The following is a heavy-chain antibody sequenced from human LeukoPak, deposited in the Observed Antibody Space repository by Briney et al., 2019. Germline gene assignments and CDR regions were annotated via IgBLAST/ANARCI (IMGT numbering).Heavy chain of an antibody. V-gene: IGHV3-30*02. CDR1: GCTFSSYG. Sequence: GGSLRLSCAGSGCTFSSYGLHWVRQPPGKGLEWVAFIRYGGSNKYYADSVNGRFTITRDNAKNSLYLQMNSLRAEGTAVYYCARDGYDSSGYFRYWGQGNLVTVSS. D-gene: IGHD3-22*01. J-gene: IGHJ4*02. CDR3: ARDGYDSSGYFRY. CDR2: IRYGGSNK.